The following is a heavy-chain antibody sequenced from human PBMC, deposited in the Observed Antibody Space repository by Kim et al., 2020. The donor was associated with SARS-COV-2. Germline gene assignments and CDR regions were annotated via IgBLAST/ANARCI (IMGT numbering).Heavy chain of an antibody. Sequence: SETLSLTCTVFGYSIRTHHYWGWIRQPPGKGLEWIGSIYHTGETFYNSSLSSRVTVSADTSKNQFSLTLRSMTAADSAVYYCARHNFMDVWGQGTTVIVSS. CDR3: ARHNFMDV. J-gene: IGHJ6*02. CDR2: IYHTGET. V-gene: IGHV4-38-2*02. CDR1: GYSIRTHHY.